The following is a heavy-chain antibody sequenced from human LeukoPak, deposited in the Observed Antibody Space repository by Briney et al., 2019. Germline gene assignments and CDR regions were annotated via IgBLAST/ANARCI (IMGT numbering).Heavy chain of an antibody. CDR1: GDSVSSNSVT. D-gene: IGHD2-2*01. V-gene: IGHV6-1*01. Sequence: SQTLSLTCAISGDSVSSNSVTWNWIRQSPSRGLEWLGRTYYRSTWYNDYAVSVRGRVTVNPDTPKNQFSLHLNSVTPEDTAVYYCARRLTQYDCFDPWGQGILVTVSS. CDR2: TYYRSTWYN. J-gene: IGHJ5*02. CDR3: ARRLTQYDCFDP.